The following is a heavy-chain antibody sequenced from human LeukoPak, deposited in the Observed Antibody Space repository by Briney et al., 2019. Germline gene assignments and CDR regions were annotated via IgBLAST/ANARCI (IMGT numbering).Heavy chain of an antibody. CDR2: MNPNSGNT. Sequence: ASVKVSCKASGYTFTNYGINWVRRATGQGLEWMGWMNPNSGNTGYAQKFQGRVTMTRNTSISTAYMELSSLRSEDTAVYYCARGLEQVAGIDDYWGQGTLVTVSS. D-gene: IGHD6-19*01. V-gene: IGHV1-8*01. CDR1: GYTFTNYG. CDR3: ARGLEQVAGIDDY. J-gene: IGHJ4*02.